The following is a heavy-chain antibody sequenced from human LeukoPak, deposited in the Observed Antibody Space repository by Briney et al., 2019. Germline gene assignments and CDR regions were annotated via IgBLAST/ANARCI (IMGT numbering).Heavy chain of an antibody. V-gene: IGHV4-34*01. Sequence: SETLSLTCAVYGGSFSGYYWSWIRQPPGKGLEWIGEINHSGSTNYNPSLKSRVTISVDTSKNQFSLKLSSVTAADTAVYYCARHVISACWYFDLWGRATLVTVSS. CDR2: INHSGST. D-gene: IGHD2/OR15-2a*01. CDR1: GGSFSGYY. J-gene: IGHJ2*01. CDR3: ARHVISACWYFDL.